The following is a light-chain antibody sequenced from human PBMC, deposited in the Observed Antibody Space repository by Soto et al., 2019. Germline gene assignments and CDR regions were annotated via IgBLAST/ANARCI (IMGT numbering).Light chain of an antibody. Sequence: QSVLTQSSSASASLGSSVKLTCTLSSGHSSYIIAWHQQQPGKAPRYLMKLEGSGSYNKGSEVPDRFSGSSSGADRYLTISNLQFEDEADYYCETWDSNIHWVFGGGTKLTVL. CDR2: LEGSGSY. J-gene: IGLJ3*02. CDR1: SGHSSYI. CDR3: ETWDSNIHWV. V-gene: IGLV4-60*02.